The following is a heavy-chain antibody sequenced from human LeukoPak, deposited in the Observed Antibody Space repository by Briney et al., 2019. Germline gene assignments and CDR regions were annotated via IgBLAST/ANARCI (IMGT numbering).Heavy chain of an antibody. CDR3: ALLPPRYFDWYD. Sequence: GGSLRLSCAVSRFTFSSYGMHWVRQAPGKGLEWVANISEDGSNKYYADSVKGRFTISRDNSKNTLYLQMNSLRVEDTAVYYCALLPPRYFDWYDWGQGTLVTVSS. J-gene: IGHJ4*02. V-gene: IGHV3-30*03. CDR2: ISEDGSNK. CDR1: RFTFSSYG. D-gene: IGHD3-9*01.